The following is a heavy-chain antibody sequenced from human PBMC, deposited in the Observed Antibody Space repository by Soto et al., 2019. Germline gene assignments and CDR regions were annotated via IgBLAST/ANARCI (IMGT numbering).Heavy chain of an antibody. CDR3: ARSTALLGYCSGGSCYAYYYYGMDV. Sequence: QVQLVESGGGVVQPGRSLRLSCAASGFTFSSYGMHWVRQAPGKGLEWVTVIWYDGSNKYYADSVKGRFTISRDNSKNTLYLQMNSLRAEDTAVYYCARSTALLGYCSGGSCYAYYYYGMDVWGQGTTVTVSS. J-gene: IGHJ6*02. CDR1: GFTFSSYG. D-gene: IGHD2-15*01. V-gene: IGHV3-33*01. CDR2: IWYDGSNK.